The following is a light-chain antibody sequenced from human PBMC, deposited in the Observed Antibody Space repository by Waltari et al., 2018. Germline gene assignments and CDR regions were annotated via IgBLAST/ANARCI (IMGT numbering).Light chain of an antibody. CDR1: QSVSRNY. V-gene: IGKV3D-20*01. J-gene: IGKJ2*01. Sequence: IVLTQSPATLSLSPGERATLSCGASQSVSRNYLAWYQQKPGLAPRLLIYDASFRATGIPDRFSGSGSGTDFTFTISRLEPEDFAVYYCQHYDNFPHTFGQGTKLEIK. CDR2: DAS. CDR3: QHYDNFPHT.